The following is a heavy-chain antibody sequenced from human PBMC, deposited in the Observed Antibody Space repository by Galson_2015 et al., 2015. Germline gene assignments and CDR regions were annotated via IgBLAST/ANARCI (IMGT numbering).Heavy chain of an antibody. D-gene: IGHD2-2*01. CDR3: ARVDIVVVPAANYYYYGMDV. J-gene: IGHJ6*02. CDR2: INTNTGNP. Sequence: SVKVSCKASGYTFTSYAMNWVRQAPGQGLEWMGWINTNTGNPTYAQGFTGRFVFSLDTSVSTAYLQISSLKAEDTAVYYCARVDIVVVPAANYYYYGMDVWGQGTTVTVSS. V-gene: IGHV7-4-1*02. CDR1: GYTFTSYA.